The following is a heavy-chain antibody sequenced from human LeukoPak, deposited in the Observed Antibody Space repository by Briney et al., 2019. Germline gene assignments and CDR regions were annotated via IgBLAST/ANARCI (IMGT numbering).Heavy chain of an antibody. V-gene: IGHV3-7*01. CDR1: GFIFSNYW. CDR2: IKKDGSEK. J-gene: IGHJ3*02. CDR3: ARAHVTGVDAFDI. Sequence: GGSLRLSCAASGFIFSNYWMSWVRQAPGKGLEGVANIKKDGSEKYYVDSVKGRFTISRDNARNSLYLQMNSLRAEDTAVYYCARAHVTGVDAFDIWGQETMVTVSS. D-gene: IGHD2-21*02.